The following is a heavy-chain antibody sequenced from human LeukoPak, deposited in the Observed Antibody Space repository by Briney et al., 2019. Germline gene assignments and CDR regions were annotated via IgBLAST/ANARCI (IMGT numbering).Heavy chain of an antibody. CDR1: GYTFTSYY. D-gene: IGHD5-24*01. V-gene: IGHV1-46*01. CDR3: ARASVEMATIRLRRSAFDI. J-gene: IGHJ3*02. Sequence: GASVKVSCKASGYTFTSYYMHWVRQAPGQGLEWMGIINPSGGSTTYAQKFQGRVTMTRDTSTSTVYMELSSLRSEDTAVFYCARASVEMATIRLRRSAFDIWGQGTMVTVSS. CDR2: INPSGGST.